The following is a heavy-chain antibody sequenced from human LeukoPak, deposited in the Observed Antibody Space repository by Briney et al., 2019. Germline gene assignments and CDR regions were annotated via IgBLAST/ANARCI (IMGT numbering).Heavy chain of an antibody. CDR2: ISSSSSYI. J-gene: IGHJ4*02. D-gene: IGHD5-18*01. V-gene: IGHV3-21*01. CDR3: ARAGYSYGYNYFDY. Sequence: GGSLRLSCAASGFTFSSYSMNWVRQAPGKGLEWVSSISSSSSYIYYADSVKGRFTISRDNAKNSLYLQMNSLRAEDTAVYYCARAGYSYGYNYFDYWGQGTLVTVSS. CDR1: GFTFSSYS.